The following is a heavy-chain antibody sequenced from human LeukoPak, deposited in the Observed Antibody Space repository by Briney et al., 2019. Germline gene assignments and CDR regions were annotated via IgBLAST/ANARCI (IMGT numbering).Heavy chain of an antibody. J-gene: IGHJ6*03. V-gene: IGHV4-4*07. CDR1: GGSISSYY. CDR3: ARGAYYYYYMDV. Sequence: AETLSLTCTVSGGSISSYYWSWIRQPPGKGLEWIGRIYTSGSTNYNPSLKSRVTMSVDTSKNQFSLKLSSVTAADTAVYYCARGAYYYYYMDVWGKGTTVTVSS. CDR2: IYTSGST.